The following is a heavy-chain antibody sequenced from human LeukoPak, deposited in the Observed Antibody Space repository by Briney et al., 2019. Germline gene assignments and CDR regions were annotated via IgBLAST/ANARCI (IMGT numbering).Heavy chain of an antibody. Sequence: ASVKVSCKASGYTFTSNYIHWVRQAPGQGLEWMGMIYPRDGSTSYAQKFQGRVTMTRNTSISTAYMELSSLRSEDTAVYYCARDNWNYDAFDIWGQGTMVTVSS. J-gene: IGHJ3*02. CDR3: ARDNWNYDAFDI. CDR2: IYPRDGST. V-gene: IGHV1-46*01. CDR1: GYTFTSNY. D-gene: IGHD1-7*01.